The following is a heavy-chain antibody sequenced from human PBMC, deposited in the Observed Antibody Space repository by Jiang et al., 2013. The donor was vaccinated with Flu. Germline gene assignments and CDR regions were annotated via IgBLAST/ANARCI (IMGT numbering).Heavy chain of an antibody. Sequence: SGAEVKKPGASVKVSCKASGYTFTSYDINWVRQATGQGLEWMGWMNPNSGNTGYAQKFQGRVTMTRNTSISTAYMELSSLRSEDTAVYYCARAYYDFWSGYFYYYYGMDVWAKGPRSPSP. D-gene: IGHD3-3*01. CDR1: GYTFTSYD. J-gene: IGHJ6*02. CDR3: ARAYYDFWSGYFYYYYGMDV. V-gene: IGHV1-8*01. CDR2: MNPNSGNT.